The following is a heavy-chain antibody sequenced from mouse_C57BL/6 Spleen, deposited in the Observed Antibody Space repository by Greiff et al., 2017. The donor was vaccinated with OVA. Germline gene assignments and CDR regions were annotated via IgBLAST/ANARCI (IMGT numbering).Heavy chain of an antibody. CDR3: ARRGASLDYAMDY. CDR1: GYTFTSYW. J-gene: IGHJ4*01. D-gene: IGHD3-3*01. V-gene: IGHV1-55*01. Sequence: VQLQQPGAELVKPWASVKMSCKASGYTFTSYWITWVKQRPGQGLEWIGDIYPGSGSTNYNEKFKSKATLTVDTSSSTAYMQLSSLTSEDSAVYYCARRGASLDYAMDYWGQGTSVTVSS. CDR2: IYPGSGST.